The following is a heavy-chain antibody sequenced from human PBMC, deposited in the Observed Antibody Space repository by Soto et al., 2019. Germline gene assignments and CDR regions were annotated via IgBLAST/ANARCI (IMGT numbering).Heavy chain of an antibody. V-gene: IGHV4-4*02. Sequence: QVQLQESGPGLVKPSGTLSLTCAVSGGSISSSNWWSWARQPPGKGREWIGEIYHSGSTNYNPSLKRRATISVDKYKHQFSMKLRYVTAADTAVYYCARDLGVAYCSDECWGWFDPWGQGTLVTVSS. CDR3: ARDLGVAYCSDECWGWFDP. CDR2: IYHSGST. CDR1: GGSISSSNW. J-gene: IGHJ5*02. D-gene: IGHD2-21*01.